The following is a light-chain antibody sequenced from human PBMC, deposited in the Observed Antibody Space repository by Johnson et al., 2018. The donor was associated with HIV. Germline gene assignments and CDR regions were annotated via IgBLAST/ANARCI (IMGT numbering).Light chain of an antibody. CDR2: DNN. J-gene: IGLJ1*01. Sequence: QSVLTQPPSVSAASGQRVDISCSGSSSNIENNYLSWYQQLPHTAPRLLISDNNKRPSGIPDRFSGSKSGTSATLGITGLQIGDEADYYCGTWDSSLSAYVFGTGTKVTVL. V-gene: IGLV1-51*01. CDR3: GTWDSSLSAYV. CDR1: SSNIENNY.